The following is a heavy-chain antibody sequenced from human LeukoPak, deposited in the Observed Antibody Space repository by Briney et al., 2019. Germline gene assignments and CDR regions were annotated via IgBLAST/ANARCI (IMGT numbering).Heavy chain of an antibody. V-gene: IGHV3-66*01. J-gene: IGHJ4*02. CDR1: GFTVSSNY. CDR2: IYSGGST. D-gene: IGHD5-24*01. Sequence: GGSLRLSCAASGFTVSSNYMSWVRQAPGKGLEWVSVIYSGGSTYYAGSVKGRFTISRDNSKSTVYLQMNSLRAEDTAVYYCARESSGWLQLFDYWGQGTLVTVSS. CDR3: ARESSGWLQLFDY.